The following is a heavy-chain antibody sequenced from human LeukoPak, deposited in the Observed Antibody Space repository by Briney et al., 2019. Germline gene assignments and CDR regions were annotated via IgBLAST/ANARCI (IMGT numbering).Heavy chain of an antibody. V-gene: IGHV3-30*02. J-gene: IGHJ4*02. CDR2: IRYDGNEK. CDR1: GFTFSSYG. CDR3: AKGQRLEGTNAGTVLDY. Sequence: SGGSLRLSCAASGFTFSSYGMHWVRQASGKGLELVAFIRYDGNEKYYAGSVQGRFTVARDNSKNTLYLEMNGLRPEDTALYHCAKGQRLEGTNAGTVLDYWGQGILVSVTS. D-gene: IGHD1-1*01.